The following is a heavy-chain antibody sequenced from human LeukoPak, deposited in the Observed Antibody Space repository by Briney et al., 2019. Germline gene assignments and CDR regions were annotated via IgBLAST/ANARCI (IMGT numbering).Heavy chain of an antibody. CDR1: GDSISISYY. CDR3: ARDQHDYYFFYMDV. Sequence: SETLSLTCTISGDSISISYYWGWIRQPPGKGLEWIGSIFHSGSTYYNPSLKSQVTISADTSKNQFSLKLTSVTAADTAVYYCARDQHDYYFFYMDVWGKGTPVTVSS. V-gene: IGHV4-38-2*02. CDR2: IFHSGST. J-gene: IGHJ6*03.